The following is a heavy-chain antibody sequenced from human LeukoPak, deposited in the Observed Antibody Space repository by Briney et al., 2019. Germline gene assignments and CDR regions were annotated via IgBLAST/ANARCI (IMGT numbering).Heavy chain of an antibody. CDR2: INPSGGST. J-gene: IGHJ4*02. CDR3: AKVESSSSFDY. Sequence: ASVKVSCKASGYTFTSYYMHWVRQAPGQGLEWMGIINPSGGSTSYAQKFQGRVTITRDTSASTAYMELSSLRFDDTAVYYCAKVESSSSFDYWGQGTLVTVSS. V-gene: IGHV1-46*01. CDR1: GYTFTSYY. D-gene: IGHD6-6*01.